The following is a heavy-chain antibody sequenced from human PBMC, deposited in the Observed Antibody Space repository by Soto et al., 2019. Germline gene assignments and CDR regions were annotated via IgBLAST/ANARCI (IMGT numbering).Heavy chain of an antibody. Sequence: PSETLSLTCAVSGGSISTNNWWSWVRQPPGKGLEWIGEIYHTGGTNYNPSLKSRVAISVDRSKNQFSLKLSSVTAADTAVYYCARGHDVRGVITRRYYYYGMDVWGQGTTVTVSS. J-gene: IGHJ6*02. D-gene: IGHD3-10*02. CDR1: GGSISTNNW. V-gene: IGHV4-4*02. CDR2: IYHTGGT. CDR3: ARGHDVRGVITRRYYYYGMDV.